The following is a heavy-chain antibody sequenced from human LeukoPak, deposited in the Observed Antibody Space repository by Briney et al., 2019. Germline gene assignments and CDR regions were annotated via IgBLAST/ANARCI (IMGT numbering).Heavy chain of an antibody. CDR1: GGTFSTYA. J-gene: IGHJ4*02. D-gene: IGHD4-23*01. CDR2: IIPMFGKA. V-gene: IGHV1-69*13. CDR3: ARGWLAETTVVTPYNY. Sequence: SVTVSCKASGGTFSTYATSWVRQAPGQGLEWMGGIIPMFGKANYAQKFQGRVTITADESTSTAYMELSSLRSDDTAVYYCARGWLAETTVVTPYNYWGQGTLVTVSS.